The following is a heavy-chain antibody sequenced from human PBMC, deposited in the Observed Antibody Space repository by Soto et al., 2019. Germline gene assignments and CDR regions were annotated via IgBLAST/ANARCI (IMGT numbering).Heavy chain of an antibody. CDR1: GYSFTGYW. CDR3: AREIVVVPAAIPSLYYYYGMDV. V-gene: IGHV5-10-1*01. J-gene: IGHJ6*02. CDR2: IDPSDSYT. D-gene: IGHD2-2*02. Sequence: PGESLKTSCKGSGYSFTGYWISWVRQMPGKGLEWMGRIDPSDSYTNYSPSFQGHVTISADKSISTAYLQWSSLKASDTAMYYCAREIVVVPAAIPSLYYYYGMDVWGQGTTVTVSS.